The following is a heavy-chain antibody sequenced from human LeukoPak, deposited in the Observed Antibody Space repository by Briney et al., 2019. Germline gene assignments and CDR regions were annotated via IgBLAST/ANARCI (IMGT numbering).Heavy chain of an antibody. CDR3: ARDSTLLYSSSSYFDY. Sequence: PGGSLRLSCAASGFTFSSYSMNWVRQAPGKGLEWVSSISSSSSYIYYADSVKGRFTISRDNAKNSLYLQMNSLRAEDTAVYYCARDSTLLYSSSSYFDYWGQGTLVTVSS. CDR2: ISSSSSYI. D-gene: IGHD6-6*01. J-gene: IGHJ4*02. CDR1: GFTFSSYS. V-gene: IGHV3-21*01.